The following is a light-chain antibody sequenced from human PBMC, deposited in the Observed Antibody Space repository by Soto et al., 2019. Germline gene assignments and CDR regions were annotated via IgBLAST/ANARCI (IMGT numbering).Light chain of an antibody. J-gene: IGLJ1*01. Sequence: QSALTQPASVSGSPGQSITISCTGTSNDIGDYNYVSWYQQHPGKAPKLMIYEVSNRPSGVSNRFSGSKSGNTASLTISGLQAEDEADYYCCSYRSNSTLYVFGTGTKLTVL. CDR1: SNDIGDYNY. V-gene: IGLV2-14*01. CDR3: CSYRSNSTLYV. CDR2: EVS.